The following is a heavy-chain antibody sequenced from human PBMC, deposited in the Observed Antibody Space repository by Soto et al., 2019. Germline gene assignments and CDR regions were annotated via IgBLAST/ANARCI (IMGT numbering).Heavy chain of an antibody. V-gene: IGHV3-53*01. D-gene: IGHD3-22*01. CDR3: ARAVKDYYDSSGSPYFDY. CDR2: IYSGGST. J-gene: IGHJ4*02. CDR1: GFTVSSNY. Sequence: GGSLRLSCAASGFTVSSNYMSWVRQAPGKGLEWVSVIYSGGSTYYADSVKGRFTISRDNSKNTLYLQMNSLRAEDTAVYYCARAVKDYYDSSGSPYFDYWGQGTLVTVSS.